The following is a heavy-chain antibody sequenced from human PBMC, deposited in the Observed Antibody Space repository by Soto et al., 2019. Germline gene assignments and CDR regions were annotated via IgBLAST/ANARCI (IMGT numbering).Heavy chain of an antibody. J-gene: IGHJ4*02. V-gene: IGHV5-51*01. Sequence: LGESLKISCKGSGHSFTTYWIGWVRQMPGKGLEWMGIIYPGDSDTRYSPSFQGQVTISADKSISTAYLQWSSLKASDTAMYYCARGYFDSSVGFDHWGQGTPVTVSS. CDR3: ARGYFDSSVGFDH. CDR1: GHSFTTYW. CDR2: IYPGDSDT. D-gene: IGHD3-22*01.